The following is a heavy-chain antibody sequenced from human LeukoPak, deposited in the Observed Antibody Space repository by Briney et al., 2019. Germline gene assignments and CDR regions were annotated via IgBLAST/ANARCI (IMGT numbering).Heavy chain of an antibody. CDR3: ARAATWFGELFLVSWFDP. Sequence: GASVKVSCKASGYTFTSYAMNWVRQAPGQGLEWMGWINTNTGNPTYAQGFTGRFVFSLGTSVSTAYLQISSLKAEDTAVYYCARAATWFGELFLVSWFDPWGQGTLVTVSS. CDR1: GYTFTSYA. J-gene: IGHJ5*02. V-gene: IGHV7-4-1*02. CDR2: INTNTGNP. D-gene: IGHD3-10*01.